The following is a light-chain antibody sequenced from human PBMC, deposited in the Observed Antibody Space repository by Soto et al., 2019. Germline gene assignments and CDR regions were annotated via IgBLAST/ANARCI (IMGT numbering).Light chain of an antibody. V-gene: IGKV3D-15*01. CDR3: QQYNSWLPIT. Sequence: IVMTQSPSTLSVSKGERASLSCRASQSVSRKLAWYQQTRGQAPRLLIYGASNRATGIPDRFSGSGSGTEFTLTISSLQSEDFAVYYCQQYNSWLPITFGQGTRLEIK. CDR2: GAS. CDR1: QSVSRK. J-gene: IGKJ5*01.